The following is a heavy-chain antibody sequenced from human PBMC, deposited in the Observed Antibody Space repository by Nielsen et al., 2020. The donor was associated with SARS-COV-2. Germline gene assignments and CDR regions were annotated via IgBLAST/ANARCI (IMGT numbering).Heavy chain of an antibody. CDR1: GYSFNMYT. J-gene: IGHJ4*02. V-gene: IGHV7-4-1*04. Sequence: ASVKVSCKASGYSFNMYTMNWVRQAPGQGLEWMGWINTKTGDPTYAQGFSGRFVFSVDTSVTMAYLQISSLEAEDTAVYYCARKTCGSTSCPFGYWGQGTLVTVSS. D-gene: IGHD2-2*01. CDR2: INTKTGDP. CDR3: ARKTCGSTSCPFGY.